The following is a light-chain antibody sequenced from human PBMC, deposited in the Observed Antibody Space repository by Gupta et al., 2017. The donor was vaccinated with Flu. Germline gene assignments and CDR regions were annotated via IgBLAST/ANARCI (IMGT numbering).Light chain of an antibody. CDR3: SSYTSSSTWV. J-gene: IGLJ3*02. CDR1: SSDVGGYNY. CDR2: EVS. Sequence: SVSGSPGQSITISCTGTSSDVGGYNYVSWYQQHPGKAPKLMIYEVSNRPSGVSNRFSGSKSGNTASLTISGLQAEDEADYYCSSYTSSSTWVFGGGTKLTVL. V-gene: IGLV2-14*01.